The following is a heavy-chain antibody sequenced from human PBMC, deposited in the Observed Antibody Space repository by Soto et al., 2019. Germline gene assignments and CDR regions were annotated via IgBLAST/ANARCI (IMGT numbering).Heavy chain of an antibody. CDR3: ARRYGYSFDY. Sequence: SETLSLTCAVYGGSFSGYYWTWIRQPPGTGLEWIGEINHSGSTNYNPSLKSRVTMSVDTSKNQFSLKLSSLTAADTAVYYCARRYGYSFDYWGQGTLVTVSS. D-gene: IGHD1-1*01. V-gene: IGHV4-34*01. J-gene: IGHJ4*02. CDR1: GGSFSGYY. CDR2: INHSGST.